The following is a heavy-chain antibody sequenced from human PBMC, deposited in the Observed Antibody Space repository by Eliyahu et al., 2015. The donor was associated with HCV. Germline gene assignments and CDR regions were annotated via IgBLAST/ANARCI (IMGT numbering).Heavy chain of an antibody. V-gene: IGHV3-48*02. CDR1: GFTXSTYX. Sequence: EVQLVESGGGLIQPGGXLXLXCAXSGFTXSTYXMNWVRQAPGKGLGXVSYISTSSSTIYYADSVKGRFTISRDNAKNSLSLQMNSLRDEDTAVYYCARDSHLSLDYWGQGTLVTVSS. D-gene: IGHD3-16*02. CDR2: ISTSSSTI. J-gene: IGHJ4*02. CDR3: ARDSHLSLDY.